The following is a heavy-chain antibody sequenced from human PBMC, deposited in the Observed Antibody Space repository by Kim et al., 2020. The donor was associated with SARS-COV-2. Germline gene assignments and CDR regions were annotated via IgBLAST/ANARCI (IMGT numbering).Heavy chain of an antibody. CDR2: ISSSGSTI. CDR1: GFTFSDHY. V-gene: IGHV3-11*04. Sequence: GGSLRLSCAASGFTFSDHYMTWIRQAPGKGLEWISYISSSGSTIYYADSVKGRFTISRDNAKNSLFLQMNSLRAEDTALYYCARIADRATKDWGQGTLVTVSS. CDR3: ARIADRATKD. D-gene: IGHD1-1*01. J-gene: IGHJ4*02.